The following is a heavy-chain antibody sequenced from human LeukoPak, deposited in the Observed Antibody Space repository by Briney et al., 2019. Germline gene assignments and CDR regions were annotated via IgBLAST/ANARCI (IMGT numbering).Heavy chain of an antibody. CDR1: GFTFGDYA. Sequence: GGSLRLSCAPSGFTFGDYAMTWVRQAPGKGLEWVGFIRKKAYGGTREYATSVEGRLSISRDDSKSIAYLQMNSLKTEDTAIYYCARMPDPWMGFDYWGQGTLVTVSS. V-gene: IGHV3-49*04. D-gene: IGHD2-2*01. J-gene: IGHJ4*02. CDR3: ARMPDPWMGFDY. CDR2: IRKKAYGGTR.